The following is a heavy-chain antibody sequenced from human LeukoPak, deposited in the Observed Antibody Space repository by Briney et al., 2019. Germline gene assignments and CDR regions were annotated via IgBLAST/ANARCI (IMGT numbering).Heavy chain of an antibody. CDR3: AREGASSSFGY. V-gene: IGHV3-53*01. D-gene: IGHD6-13*01. Sequence: PGGSLRLSCVVSGFTVSSNYMSWVRQAPGKGLGWVSVLYSGGNTYHADSVKGRFTISRDNSKNTLYLQMNSLRAEDTAVYYCAREGASSSFGYWGQGTLVTVSS. CDR1: GFTVSSNY. CDR2: LYSGGNT. J-gene: IGHJ4*02.